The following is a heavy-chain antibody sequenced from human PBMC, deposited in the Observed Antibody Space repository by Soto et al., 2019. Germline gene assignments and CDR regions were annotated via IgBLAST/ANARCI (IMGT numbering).Heavy chain of an antibody. V-gene: IGHV4-61*01. Sequence: HTLSLTFSVSGDCVSSGSYYWSWIRQPPGKGLEWIGYMYNSGGTNYNPPLKSRVTMSLDTSKNQFSLKLSSVTAADTAVYYCARARGSSSWYLSAYYYGMDVWGQGTTVTVSS. D-gene: IGHD6-13*01. J-gene: IGHJ6*02. CDR3: ARARGSSSWYLSAYYYGMDV. CDR1: GDCVSSGSYY. CDR2: MYNSGGT.